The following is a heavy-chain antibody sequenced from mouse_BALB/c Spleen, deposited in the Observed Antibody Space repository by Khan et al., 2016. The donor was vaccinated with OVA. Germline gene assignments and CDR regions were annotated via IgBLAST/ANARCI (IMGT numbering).Heavy chain of an antibody. J-gene: IGHJ2*01. V-gene: IGHV3-2*02. D-gene: IGHD1-1*01. CDR2: ISYSGNT. CDR3: ARVYGGDFDY. CDR1: GYSITTDYA. Sequence: EVQLQQSGPGLVKPSQSLSLTCTVTGYSITTDYAWNWIRQFPGNKLEWMGFISYSGNTKYNPSLKSRISITRETSKNQFFLQLKSVTTENTARYYCARVYGGDFDYGGQGTTLTVSS.